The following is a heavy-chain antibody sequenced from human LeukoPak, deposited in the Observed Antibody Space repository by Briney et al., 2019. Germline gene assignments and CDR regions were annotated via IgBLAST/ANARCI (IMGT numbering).Heavy chain of an antibody. CDR1: GGSISGGDYY. Sequence: SETLSLTCTVSGGSISGGDYYWSCIRQPPGKGLEWIGYIYYSASTYYNPSRKSGVTISVDTSKTKFSLKLSSVTAADTAVYYCARDVNCDLWSGYSAYDGIYVEGQGKTATVSS. V-gene: IGHV4-30-4*02. CDR3: ARDVNCDLWSGYSAYDGIYV. D-gene: IGHD3-3*01. CDR2: IYYSAST. J-gene: IGHJ6*02.